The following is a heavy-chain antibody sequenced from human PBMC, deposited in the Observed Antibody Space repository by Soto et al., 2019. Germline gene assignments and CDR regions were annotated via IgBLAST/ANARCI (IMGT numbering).Heavy chain of an antibody. Sequence: SETLSLTCTVSGGSISSYYWSWIRQPPGEGLEWNVYIYYSGSTNYNPSLKSRVTISVDTSKNQFSLKLSSVTAVDTAVYYCATRAADYDFWSGYYSYYYYMDVWGKGTTVTVSS. CDR3: ATRAADYDFWSGYYSYYYYMDV. D-gene: IGHD3-3*01. V-gene: IGHV4-59*08. CDR1: GGSISSYY. CDR2: IYYSGST. J-gene: IGHJ6*03.